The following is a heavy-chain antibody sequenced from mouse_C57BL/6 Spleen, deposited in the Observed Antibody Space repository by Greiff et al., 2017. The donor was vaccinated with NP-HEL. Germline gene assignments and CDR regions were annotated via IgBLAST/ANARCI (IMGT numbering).Heavy chain of an antibody. CDR3: ARGRYYGSSSARYFDV. J-gene: IGHJ1*03. Sequence: VQLQQSGPELVKPGASVKISCKASGYTFTDYYMNWVKQSHGKSLEWIGDINPNNGGTSYNQKFKGKATLTVDKSSSTAYMELRSLTSEDSAVYYCARGRYYGSSSARYFDVWGTGTTVTVSS. CDR2: INPNNGGT. D-gene: IGHD1-1*01. V-gene: IGHV1-26*01. CDR1: GYTFTDYY.